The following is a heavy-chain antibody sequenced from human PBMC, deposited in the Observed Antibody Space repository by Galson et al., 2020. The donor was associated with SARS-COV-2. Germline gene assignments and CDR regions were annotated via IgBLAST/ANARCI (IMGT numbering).Heavy chain of an antibody. CDR2: INHSGST. V-gene: IGHV4-34*01. CDR3: ARPRSTIVAWLRLRGAFDI. J-gene: IGHJ3*02. Sequence: SETLSLTCAVYGGSFSGYYCSWIRQPPGKGLEWLGEINHSGSTNYNPSLKSRVTISVDTPKNQFSLKLSSVTAADTAVYYCARPRSTIVAWLRLRGAFDIWDQGKMVTVSS. D-gene: IGHD5-12*01. CDR1: GGSFSGYY.